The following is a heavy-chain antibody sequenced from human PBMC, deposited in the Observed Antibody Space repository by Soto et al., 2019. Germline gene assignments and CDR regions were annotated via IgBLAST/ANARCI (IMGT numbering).Heavy chain of an antibody. J-gene: IGHJ5*02. CDR2: ISSSSSTI. CDR1: GFTFSSYS. V-gene: IGHV3-48*02. CDR3: ASELEADGNDRVGWFDP. D-gene: IGHD6-13*01. Sequence: EVQLVESGGGLVQPGGSLRLSCAASGFTFSSYSMNWVRQAPGKGLEWVSYISSSSSTIYYADSVKGRFTISRDNARNSLYLQMIRLRDDGTAVSYCASELEADGNDRVGWFDPWGQGTLVIVAS.